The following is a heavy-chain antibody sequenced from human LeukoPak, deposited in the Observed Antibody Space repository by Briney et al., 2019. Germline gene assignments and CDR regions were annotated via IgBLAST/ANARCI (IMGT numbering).Heavy chain of an antibody. Sequence: SETLSLTCTVSGGSISSSSYYWGWIRQPPGKGLEWIGSIYYSGSTYYNPSLKSRVTISVDTSKNQFSLKLSSVTAADTAVYYCARDPSIAVAEGNAFDIWGQGTMVTVSS. CDR3: ARDPSIAVAEGNAFDI. D-gene: IGHD6-19*01. J-gene: IGHJ3*02. CDR1: GGSISSSSYY. V-gene: IGHV4-39*07. CDR2: IYYSGST.